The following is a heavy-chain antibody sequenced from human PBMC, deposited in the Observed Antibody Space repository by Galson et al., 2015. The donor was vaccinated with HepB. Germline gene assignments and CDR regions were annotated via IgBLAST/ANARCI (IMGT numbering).Heavy chain of an antibody. J-gene: IGHJ6*03. CDR3: ARTADDSSSWYERYYYYYYMDV. CDR2: ISYDGSNK. Sequence: SLRLSCAASGFTFSSYAMHWVRQAPGKGLEWVAVISYDGSNKYYADSVKGRFTISRDNSKNTLYLQMNSLRAEDTAVYYCARTADDSSSWYERYYYYYYMDVWGKGTTVTVSS. D-gene: IGHD6-13*01. CDR1: GFTFSSYA. V-gene: IGHV3-30-3*01.